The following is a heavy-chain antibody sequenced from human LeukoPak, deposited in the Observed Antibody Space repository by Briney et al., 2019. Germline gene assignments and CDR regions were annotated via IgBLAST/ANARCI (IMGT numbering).Heavy chain of an antibody. CDR2: ISSSTGTI. J-gene: IGHJ4*02. V-gene: IGHV3-48*01. CDR3: ASGDSNGWYFDN. D-gene: IGHD6-19*01. CDR1: GFTFSSYS. Sequence: GGSLRLSCAASGFTFSSYSMIWVRQAPAKGLEWVSYISSSTGTIYYADSVKGRFTISRDNAKNSLYLQMNSLRAEDTAVYYCASGDSNGWYFDNWGQGTLVSVSS.